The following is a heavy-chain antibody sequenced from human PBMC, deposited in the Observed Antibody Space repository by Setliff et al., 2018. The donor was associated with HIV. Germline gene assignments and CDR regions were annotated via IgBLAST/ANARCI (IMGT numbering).Heavy chain of an antibody. J-gene: IGHJ4*02. CDR2: IHYSGGT. D-gene: IGHD3-9*01. Sequence: SETLSLTCTVSGGSMSSYYWSWIRQPPGKGLEWIGYIHYSGGTNYNPSLKSRVTISLDKAKNQFSLKLTSMTAADTAIYYCAGESALTGQSDWSRGALVTVSS. CDR1: GGSMSSYY. CDR3: AGESALTGQSD. V-gene: IGHV4-59*01.